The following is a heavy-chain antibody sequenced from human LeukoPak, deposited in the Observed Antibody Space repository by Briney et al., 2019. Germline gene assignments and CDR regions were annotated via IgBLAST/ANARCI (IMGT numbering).Heavy chain of an antibody. CDR2: ILYDGSKN. J-gene: IGHJ6*02. CDR3: TKDIRASYYYYYYGMDV. CDR1: VITFSSYG. V-gene: IGHV3-30*18. Sequence: GGSLRLSCAASVITFSSYGMTWVRQAPGKGLEWVAIILYDGSKNCYVESVKGRFTISRDKSKNTLYLQMNSLRAEDTALYFCTKDIRASYYYYYYGMDVWGQGTTVAVSS.